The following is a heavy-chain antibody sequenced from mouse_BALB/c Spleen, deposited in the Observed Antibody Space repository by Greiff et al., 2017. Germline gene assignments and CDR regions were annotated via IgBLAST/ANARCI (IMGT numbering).Heavy chain of an antibody. CDR3: TRYGNYGYFDY. CDR2: IYPGNSDT. Sequence: VQLQQSGTVLARPGASVKMSCKASGYSFTSYWMHWVKQRPGQGLEWIGAIYPGNSDTSYNQKFKGKAKLTAVTSASTAYMELSSLTNEDSAVYYCTRYGNYGYFDYWGQGTTLTVSS. D-gene: IGHD2-1*01. J-gene: IGHJ2*01. CDR1: GYSFTSYW. V-gene: IGHV1-5*01.